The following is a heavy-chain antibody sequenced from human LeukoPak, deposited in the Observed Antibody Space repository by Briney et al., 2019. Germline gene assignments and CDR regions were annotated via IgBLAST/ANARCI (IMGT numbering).Heavy chain of an antibody. CDR1: GGSISSYY. CDR3: ARGSVHATE. V-gene: IGHV4-59*01. Sequence: PSETLSLTCTVSGGSISSYYWSWIRQPPGKGLEWIGYIYYSGSTNYNPSLKSRVTISVDTSKNQFSLKLSSVTAADTAVYYCARGSVHATEWGQGTLVTVSS. J-gene: IGHJ4*02. D-gene: IGHD2-8*01. CDR2: IYYSGST.